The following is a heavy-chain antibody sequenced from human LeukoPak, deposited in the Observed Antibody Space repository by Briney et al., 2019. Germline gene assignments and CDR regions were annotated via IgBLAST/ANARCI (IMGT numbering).Heavy chain of an antibody. CDR1: GYTFTCYY. CDR3: ASPGGGVAGHFDY. Sequence: GASVKVSCKASGYTFTCYYMHWVRQAPGQKLEWMGWINPNSGGTNYAQKFQGRVTMTRDTSISTAYMELSRLRSDDTAMYYCASPGGGVAGHFDYWGQGTRVTVSS. V-gene: IGHV1-2*02. J-gene: IGHJ4*02. D-gene: IGHD6-19*01. CDR2: INPNSGGT.